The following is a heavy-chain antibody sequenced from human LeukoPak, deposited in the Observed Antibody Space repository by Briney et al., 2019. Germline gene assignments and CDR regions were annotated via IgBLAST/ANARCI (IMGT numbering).Heavy chain of an antibody. CDR3: ARDFVRGSGYYRLDY. V-gene: IGHV3-48*03. CDR2: ISSSGGTI. D-gene: IGHD3-22*01. CDR1: GFTFSYYE. J-gene: IGHJ4*02. Sequence: GGSLRLSCAASGFTFSYYEMNWFRQAPGKGLEWVSYISSSGGTIYYADSVKGRFTSSRDNAKNSLYLQMNGLRAEDTAVYYCARDFVRGSGYYRLDYWGQGSLVTVSS.